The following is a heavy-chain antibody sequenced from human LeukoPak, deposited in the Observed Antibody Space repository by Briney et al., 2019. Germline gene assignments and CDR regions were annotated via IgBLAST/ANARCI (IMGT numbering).Heavy chain of an antibody. J-gene: IGHJ4*02. Sequence: PSQTLSLTCTVSSGSISSSSYYWGWIRQPPGKGLEWIGSIYYSGSTYYNPSLKSRVTISVDTSKNQFSLKLSSVTAADTAVYYCARENSGSYREFDYWGQGTLVTVSS. V-gene: IGHV4-39*07. CDR1: SGSISSSSYY. D-gene: IGHD1-26*01. CDR3: ARENSGSYREFDY. CDR2: IYYSGST.